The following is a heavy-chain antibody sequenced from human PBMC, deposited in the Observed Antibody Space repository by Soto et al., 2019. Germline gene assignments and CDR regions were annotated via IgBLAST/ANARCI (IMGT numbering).Heavy chain of an antibody. V-gene: IGHV1-3*05. D-gene: IGHD2-8*02. Sequence: QVQLVQSGAEEKKPGASVKVSCKASGYTFTSYAIHWVRQAPGQRLEWMGWINAGNGNTKYSQKFQGRVTITRDTSARTPYMELSSLKSEDTAVYYCARGDWWLFDYWGQGTLVTVSS. J-gene: IGHJ4*02. CDR3: ARGDWWLFDY. CDR1: GYTFTSYA. CDR2: INAGNGNT.